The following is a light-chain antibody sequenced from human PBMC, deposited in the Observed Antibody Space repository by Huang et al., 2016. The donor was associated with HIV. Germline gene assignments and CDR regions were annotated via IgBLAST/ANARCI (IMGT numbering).Light chain of an antibody. J-gene: IGKJ2*01. CDR2: KAS. CDR3: QQLNSYSYT. CDR1: QSITTW. V-gene: IGKV1-5*03. Sequence: DIQMTQSPSTLSASVGDRVTITCRASQSITTWLAWYPQKPGKAPKLLSSKASNLQNGVPSRFRGSGSGTEFTLTISGLQPDDFATYYCQQLNSYSYTFGQGTKVELK.